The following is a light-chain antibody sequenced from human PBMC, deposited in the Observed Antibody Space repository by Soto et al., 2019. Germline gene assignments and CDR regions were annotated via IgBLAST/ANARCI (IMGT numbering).Light chain of an antibody. V-gene: IGLV1-40*01. CDR3: QSYDSRLSGYV. J-gene: IGLJ1*01. CDR1: SSNIGAGYD. Sequence: QSVLTQPPSVSGAPGQRVTISCTGSSSNIGAGYDVHWYQQLPGTAPKLLIYGYNDRPSGVPDRFSGSKSGTSASLGITGLQAEDEADYYCQSYDSRLSGYVFGPGTKLTVL. CDR2: GYN.